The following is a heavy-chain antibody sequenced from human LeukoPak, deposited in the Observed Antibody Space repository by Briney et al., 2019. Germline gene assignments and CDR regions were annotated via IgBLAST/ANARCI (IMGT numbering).Heavy chain of an antibody. CDR3: ASSSEDYDFWSGYLNFGY. J-gene: IGHJ4*02. CDR2: IYHSGST. Sequence: PSETLSLTCAVSGYSISSGYYWGWIRQPPGKGLEWIGSIYHSGSTYYNPSLKSRVTISVDTSKNQFSLKLSSVTAADTAVYYCASSSEDYDFWSGYLNFGYWGQATLVTVCS. D-gene: IGHD3-3*01. V-gene: IGHV4-38-2*01. CDR1: GYSISSGYY.